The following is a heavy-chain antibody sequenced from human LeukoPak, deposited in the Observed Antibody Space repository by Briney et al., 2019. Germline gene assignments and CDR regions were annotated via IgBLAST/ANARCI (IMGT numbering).Heavy chain of an antibody. V-gene: IGHV3-74*01. CDR2: INTDGSSI. J-gene: IGHJ6*03. Sequence: PGGSLRLSCAASGFTFSSYWMHWVRRAPGKGLVWVSRINTDGSSISYADSVKGRFTISRDNAKNTLYLQMNSLRAEDTAVYYCASRSAGLQSDYYYYMDVWGKGTTVTVSS. CDR3: ASRSAGLQSDYYYYMDV. D-gene: IGHD4-11*01. CDR1: GFTFSSYW.